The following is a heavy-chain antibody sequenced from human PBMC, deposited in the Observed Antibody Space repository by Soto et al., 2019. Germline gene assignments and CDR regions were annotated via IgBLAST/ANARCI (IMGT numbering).Heavy chain of an antibody. CDR2: IRQDGGAQ. CDR1: GFTFTTYW. J-gene: IGHJ1*01. D-gene: IGHD3-10*01. V-gene: IGHV3-7*03. CDR3: VRGGHGSGSYLGSS. Sequence: GGSPRLSCVASGFTFTTYWMSWVRQAPGKGLQWVANIRQDGGAQYYVDSVKGRFTISRDNAKNSVYLHMDSLRVEDTAVCYCVRGGHGSGSYLGSSWGQGILVTVSS.